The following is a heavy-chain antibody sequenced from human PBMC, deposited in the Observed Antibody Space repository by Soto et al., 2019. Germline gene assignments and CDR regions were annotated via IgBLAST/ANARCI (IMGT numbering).Heavy chain of an antibody. Sequence: QVQLVESGGGVVQPGRALRLSCAASGFTFSGFGMHWVRQAPGKGLEWVAVISNDGSAEYFADSVKGRFTISRDNYKNTLYLQMEGLRAEDTAVYYCTQESNNHYSNSKWCFDVWGQGAQVTVSS. CDR1: GFTFSGFG. J-gene: IGHJ4*02. CDR3: TQESNNHYSNSKWCFDV. V-gene: IGHV3-30*18. CDR2: ISNDGSAE. D-gene: IGHD2-15*01.